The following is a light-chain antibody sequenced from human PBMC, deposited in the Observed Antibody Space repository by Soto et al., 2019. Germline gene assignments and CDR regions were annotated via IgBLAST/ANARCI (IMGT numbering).Light chain of an antibody. CDR2: DVT. V-gene: IGLV2-11*01. CDR1: SRDVGIYNY. Sequence: QSALTQPRSVSGSPGQSVTVSCTGTSRDVGIYNYVSWYQQRPGTAPKVMIYDVTKRPSGVPDRFSGSKSANTASLTISGLQADDEADYYCQSYDSSLSGSRVFGTGTKVTVL. J-gene: IGLJ1*01. CDR3: QSYDSSLSGSRV.